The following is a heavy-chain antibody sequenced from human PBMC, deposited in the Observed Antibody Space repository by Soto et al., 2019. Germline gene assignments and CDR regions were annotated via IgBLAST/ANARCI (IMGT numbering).Heavy chain of an antibody. CDR3: VRDRVPTATAFDY. J-gene: IGHJ4*02. V-gene: IGHV1-2*02. CDR2: TNTNTGGT. D-gene: IGHD6-25*01. Sequence: QVQLVQSGAEVKKPGASVKVSCKASGYTFTDYYIHWVRQAPGQGPEWLGWTNTNTGGTNYAQKFKGMVTVTRDTSTNTDYMDLYRLTSDDTAVYYCVRDRVPTATAFDYWGQGTLITVSS. CDR1: GYTFTDYY.